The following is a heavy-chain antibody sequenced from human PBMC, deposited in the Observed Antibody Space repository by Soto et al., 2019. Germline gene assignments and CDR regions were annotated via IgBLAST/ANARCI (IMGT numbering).Heavy chain of an antibody. V-gene: IGHV4-34*01. CDR3: ARGPSKAGYSSSWYYYYGMDV. CDR1: GGSFSGYY. CDR2: INHSGST. D-gene: IGHD6-13*01. Sequence: SETLSLTCAVYGGSFSGYYWSWIRQPPGKGLEWIGEINHSGSTNYNPSLKSRVTISVDTSKNQSSLKLSSVTAADTAVYYCARGPSKAGYSSSWYYYYGMDVWGQGTTVTVSS. J-gene: IGHJ6*02.